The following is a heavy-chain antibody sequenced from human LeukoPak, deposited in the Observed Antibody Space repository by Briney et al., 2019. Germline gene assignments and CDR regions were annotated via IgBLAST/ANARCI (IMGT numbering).Heavy chain of an antibody. CDR3: ARDEGYCSRTSCFGASKGMDV. V-gene: IGHV4-59*01. Sequence: SETLSLTCTVSGGSIGAFYWNWIRQSPGKGLEWVGSVYYSGTTKYNPSLESRVSVSVDTSKNHVSLILTSVGAADTAVYYCARDEGYCSRTSCFGASKGMDVWGQGTAVIVSS. CDR1: GGSIGAFY. J-gene: IGHJ6*02. CDR2: VYYSGTT. D-gene: IGHD2-2*01.